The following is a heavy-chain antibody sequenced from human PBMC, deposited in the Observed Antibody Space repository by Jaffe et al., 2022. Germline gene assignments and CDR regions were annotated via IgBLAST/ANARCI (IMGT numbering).Heavy chain of an antibody. CDR1: GFTFSSYG. CDR2: IRYDGSNK. Sequence: QVQLVESGGGVVQPGGSLRLSCAASGFTFSSYGMHWVRQAPGKGLEWVAFIRYDGSNKYYADSVKGRFTISRDNSKNTLYLQMNSLRAEDTAVYYCAKSLGYCSGGSCYSGGYGLGDAFDIWGQGTMVTVSS. CDR3: AKSLGYCSGGSCYSGGYGLGDAFDI. D-gene: IGHD2-15*01. V-gene: IGHV3-30*02. J-gene: IGHJ3*02.